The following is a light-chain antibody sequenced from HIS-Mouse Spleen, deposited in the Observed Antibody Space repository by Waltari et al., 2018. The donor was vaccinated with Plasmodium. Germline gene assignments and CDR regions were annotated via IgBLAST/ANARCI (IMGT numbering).Light chain of an antibody. CDR2: AAS. J-gene: IGKJ1*01. Sequence: DIQMTQSPSSLSASVGDRVTITCRASQSISNYLNWYQQKPGKAPKFLIYAASTLQSGVPSRFSDSGSGTDFTLTISSLQPEDFATYYCQQSYSTWTFGQGTKVEIK. CDR3: QQSYSTWT. CDR1: QSISNY. V-gene: IGKV1-39*01.